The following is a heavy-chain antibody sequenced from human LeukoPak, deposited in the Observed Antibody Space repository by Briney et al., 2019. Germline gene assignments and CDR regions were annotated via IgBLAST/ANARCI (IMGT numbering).Heavy chain of an antibody. V-gene: IGHV4-59*08. CDR3: ARTDYRGPELRAFDI. CDR2: INYSGGT. Sequence: SETLSLTCTVSGGSISNYYWSWIRQPPGKRLEWIGYINYSGGTNYNPSLHRRVTMSVDTSKNQFSLKLSSVTAADTALYYCARTDYRGPELRAFDIWGQGTMVTVSS. CDR1: GGSISNYY. J-gene: IGHJ3*02. D-gene: IGHD4-23*01.